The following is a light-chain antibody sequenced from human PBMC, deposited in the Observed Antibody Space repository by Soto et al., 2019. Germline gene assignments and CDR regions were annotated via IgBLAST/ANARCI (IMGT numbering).Light chain of an antibody. V-gene: IGKV3-15*01. Sequence: EIVMTQSPATLSVSPGERATLSCRASQSVSGNLAWYQQKPAQAPRLLIYGASTRATGIPARFSGSGSGTEFTLTISSLQSEDFVVYYRQQYNNWPRTFGQGTKVEIK. CDR2: GAS. CDR1: QSVSGN. J-gene: IGKJ1*01. CDR3: QQYNNWPRT.